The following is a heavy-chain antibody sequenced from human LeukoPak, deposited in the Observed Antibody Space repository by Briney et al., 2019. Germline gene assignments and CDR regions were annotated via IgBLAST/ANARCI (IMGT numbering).Heavy chain of an antibody. Sequence: PGGSLRLSCAASGFTFSSYWMHWVRQAPGKGLVWVSVIYRGGDTYYADSVKGRFTISRDNSKNTVYLEMNSLRAEDTAVYHCAKHQLKGDSPYGMWGQGTMVTVSS. CDR1: GFTFSSYW. D-gene: IGHD2-21*02. CDR3: AKHQLKGDSPYGM. CDR2: IYRGGDT. J-gene: IGHJ3*02. V-gene: IGHV3-53*01.